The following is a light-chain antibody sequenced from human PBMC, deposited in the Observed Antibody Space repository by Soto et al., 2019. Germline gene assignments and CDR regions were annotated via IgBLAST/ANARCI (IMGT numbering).Light chain of an antibody. J-gene: IGLJ1*01. Sequence: QSALTQPRSVSGSPGQSVTISCTGTSSDVGGYNYVSWYQQHPGKAPKLMIYDVNKRPSGVPDRFSGSKSGNTASLTISGLQAEDEADYYCCSYAGSYTSGVFVTGTQLTVL. V-gene: IGLV2-11*01. CDR1: SSDVGGYNY. CDR2: DVN. CDR3: CSYAGSYTSGV.